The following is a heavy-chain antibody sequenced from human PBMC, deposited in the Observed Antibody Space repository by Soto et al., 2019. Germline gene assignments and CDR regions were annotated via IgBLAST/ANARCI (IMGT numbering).Heavy chain of an antibody. CDR3: ARDPVNYDFWSGYPRPSGMDV. Sequence: QAGGSLRLSCAASGFTFSSYWMHWVRQAPGKGLVWVSRINSDGSSTSYADSVKGRFTISRGNAKNTLYLQMNSLRAEDTAVYYCARDPVNYDFWSGYPRPSGMDVWGQGTTVTVSS. CDR2: INSDGSST. J-gene: IGHJ6*02. D-gene: IGHD3-3*01. V-gene: IGHV3-74*01. CDR1: GFTFSSYW.